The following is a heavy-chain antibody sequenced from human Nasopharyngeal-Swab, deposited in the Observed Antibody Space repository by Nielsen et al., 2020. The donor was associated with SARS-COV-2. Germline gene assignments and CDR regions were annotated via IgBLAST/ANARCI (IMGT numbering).Heavy chain of an antibody. J-gene: IGHJ4*02. V-gene: IGHV3-74*01. CDR3: VKGPPAVIHYFDY. D-gene: IGHD2-21*01. Sequence: GESLKISCTASGFTFSAYWMYWVRQAPGKGLVWVSRINSDGSNTAYADSVKGRFSISRDNAKNTVYLQMNSLRVEDTAVYYCVKGPPAVIHYFDYWGQGTLVTVSS. CDR2: INSDGSNT. CDR1: GFTFSAYW.